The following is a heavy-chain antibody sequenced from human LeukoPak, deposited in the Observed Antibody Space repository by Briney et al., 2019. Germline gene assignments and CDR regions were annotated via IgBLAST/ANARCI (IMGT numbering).Heavy chain of an antibody. J-gene: IGHJ4*02. CDR1: GGSISPHY. CDR3: ARGMTFFDY. CDR2: IYYSGST. V-gene: IGHV4-59*11. D-gene: IGHD3-3*01. Sequence: SETLSLTCTVSGGSISPHYWSWIRQPPGKGLEWIGYIYYSGSTKYNPSLKSRVTISLDTSKNQFSLKLKSVTAADTAIYYCARGMTFFDYWGQGTLVTVSS.